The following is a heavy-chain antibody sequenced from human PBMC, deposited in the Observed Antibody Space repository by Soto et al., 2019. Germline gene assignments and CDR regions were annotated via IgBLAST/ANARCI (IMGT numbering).Heavy chain of an antibody. D-gene: IGHD3-3*01. J-gene: IGHJ4*02. V-gene: IGHV4-31*03. Sequence: SETLSLTCTVSDGSISSGGYYWSWIRQHPEKGLEWIAHIYYSGSTYYNPSLKSRITISVDTSKNHFSLKLSSVTAADTAVYYCASARVITIFGVVTAKFDYWGQGTLVTVSS. CDR3: ASARVITIFGVVTAKFDY. CDR2: IYYSGST. CDR1: DGSISSGGYY.